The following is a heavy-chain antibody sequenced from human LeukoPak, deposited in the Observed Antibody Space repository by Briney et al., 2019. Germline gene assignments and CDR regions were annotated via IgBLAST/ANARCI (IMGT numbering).Heavy chain of an antibody. J-gene: IGHJ6*03. CDR2: INHSGST. CDR3: ARDFWSGYPVNHYYMDV. D-gene: IGHD3-3*01. V-gene: IGHV4-34*01. Sequence: SETLSLTCAVYGGSFSGYYWSWIRQPPGKGLEWIGEINHSGSTNYNPSLKSRVTISVDTSKNQFSLKLSSVTAADTAVYYCARDFWSGYPVNHYYMDVWGKGTTVTVSS. CDR1: GGSFSGYY.